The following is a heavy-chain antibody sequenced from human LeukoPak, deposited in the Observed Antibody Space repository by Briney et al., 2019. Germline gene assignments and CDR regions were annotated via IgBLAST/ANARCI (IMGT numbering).Heavy chain of an antibody. Sequence: ASVKVSCKASGYTFTSYAINWVRQAPGQGLEWMGWISAYNGNTNYAQKLQGRVTMTTDTSTSTAYMNLRSLTSDDTAVYYCARDRDDSSGYGMDVWGQGTTVTVSS. CDR2: ISAYNGNT. CDR1: GYTFTSYA. D-gene: IGHD3-22*01. CDR3: ARDRDDSSGYGMDV. J-gene: IGHJ6*02. V-gene: IGHV1-18*01.